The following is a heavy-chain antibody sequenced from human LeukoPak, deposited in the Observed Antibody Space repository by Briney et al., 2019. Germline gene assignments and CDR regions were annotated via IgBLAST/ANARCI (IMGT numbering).Heavy chain of an antibody. V-gene: IGHV4-59*01. Sequence: SETLSLTCTVSGGSISSYYWSWIRQPPGKGLEWIGYIYYSGSTNYNPSLKSRVTISVDTSKNQFSLKLSSVTAADTAVYYCARGEVPEGSSRIDFADAFDIWGQGTMVTVSS. CDR1: GGSISSYY. CDR3: ARGEVPEGSSRIDFADAFDI. D-gene: IGHD2-2*01. CDR2: IYYSGST. J-gene: IGHJ3*02.